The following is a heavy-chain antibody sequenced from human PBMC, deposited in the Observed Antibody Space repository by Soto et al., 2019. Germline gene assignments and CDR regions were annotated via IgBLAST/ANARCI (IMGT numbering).Heavy chain of an antibody. CDR3: AKGRTIYYYDSSGYYTVDY. CDR2: ISYDGSNK. J-gene: IGHJ4*02. CDR1: GFTFSSYG. V-gene: IGHV3-30*18. Sequence: QVQLVESGGGVVQPGRSLRLSCAASGFTFSSYGMHWVRQAPGKGLEWVAVISYDGSNKYYADSVKGRFTISRDNSKNTLYLQMNSLRAEDTAVYYCAKGRTIYYYDSSGYYTVDYWGQETLVTVSS. D-gene: IGHD3-22*01.